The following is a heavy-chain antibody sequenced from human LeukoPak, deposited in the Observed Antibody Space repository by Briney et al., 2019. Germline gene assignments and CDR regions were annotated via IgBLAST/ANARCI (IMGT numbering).Heavy chain of an antibody. CDR1: GFTFSSYW. Sequence: GGSLRLSCAASGFTFSSYWMSWVRQAPGKGLEWVANIKQDGSEKYYVDSVKGRFTISRDNAENSLYLQMNSLRAEDTAVYYCARDIPSDGYFDWLLTSSLRAGRADAFDIWGQGTMVTVSS. CDR3: ARDIPSDGYFDWLLTSSLRAGRADAFDI. J-gene: IGHJ3*02. V-gene: IGHV3-7*01. D-gene: IGHD3-9*01. CDR2: IKQDGSEK.